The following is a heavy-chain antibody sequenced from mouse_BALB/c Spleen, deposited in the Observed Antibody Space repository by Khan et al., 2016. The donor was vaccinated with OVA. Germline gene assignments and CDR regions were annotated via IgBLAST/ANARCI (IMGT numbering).Heavy chain of an antibody. CDR2: VNPNTGNT. D-gene: IGHD2-14*01. J-gene: IGHJ3*01. CDR1: GYSFTNYY. Sequence: IQLVQSGPDLVKPGASVKMSCKASGYSFTNYYVNWVKQSHGKSLECIGGVNPNTGNTNYNQKFKGKATLIVDKSSSTAYMELRGLTSEDSAVYYCARGYDFFAYWGQGTLVTVSA. V-gene: IGHV1-26*01. CDR3: ARGYDFFAY.